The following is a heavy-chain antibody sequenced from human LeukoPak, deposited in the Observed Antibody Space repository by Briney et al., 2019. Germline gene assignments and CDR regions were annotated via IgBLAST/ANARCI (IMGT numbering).Heavy chain of an antibody. CDR2: ISSSGSSK. V-gene: IGHV3-11*01. CDR3: ARDSSGWYRWFDP. D-gene: IGHD6-19*01. J-gene: IGHJ5*02. CDR1: GFTFSDYY. Sequence: GGSLRLSCAASGFTFSDYYMSWIGQAPGKGLGWVSYISSSGSSKNYADSVKGRFTISRDNAKNSLYLQMNSLRAEDTAVYYCARDSSGWYRWFDPWGQGTLVTVSS.